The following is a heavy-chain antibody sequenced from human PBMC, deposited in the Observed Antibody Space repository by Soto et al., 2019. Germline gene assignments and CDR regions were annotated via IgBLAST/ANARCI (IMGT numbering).Heavy chain of an antibody. Sequence: SETLSLTCAVYGGSFSGYCWSWIRQPPGKGLEWIGEINHSGSTNYNPSLKSRVTISVDTSKNQFSLKLSSVTAADTAVYYCARGLDDSSGYYYGDYFDYWGQGTLVTVS. D-gene: IGHD3-22*01. CDR3: ARGLDDSSGYYYGDYFDY. CDR1: GGSFSGYC. CDR2: INHSGST. V-gene: IGHV4-34*01. J-gene: IGHJ4*02.